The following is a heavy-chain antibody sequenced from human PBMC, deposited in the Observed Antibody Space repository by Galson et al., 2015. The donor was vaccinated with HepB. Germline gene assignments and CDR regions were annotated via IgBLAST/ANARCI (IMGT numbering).Heavy chain of an antibody. CDR1: GFTFSRYS. D-gene: IGHD2-2*02. CDR2: ITSSSTCT. J-gene: IGHJ5*02. V-gene: IGHV3-21*01. CDR3: LSSNTDCTSSSCYTHGGPGP. Sequence: SLRLSCAASGFTFSRYSMNWVRQAPGTGLEWVSSITSSSTCTYYADSVKGRFTISRDNAKNSLYLQMNSLRAEDTAVYFCLSSNTDCTSSSCYTHGGPGPWGQGTLVTVSS.